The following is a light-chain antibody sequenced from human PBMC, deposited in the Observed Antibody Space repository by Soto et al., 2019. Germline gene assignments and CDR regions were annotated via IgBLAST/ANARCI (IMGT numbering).Light chain of an antibody. CDR3: LQHSDYPFT. CDR2: SAS. V-gene: IGKV1-17*01. Sequence: DIQMTQSPSSLSASVGDRVTITCRASRGIRDALGWYQQKAGEVPKRLIYSASSLQSGVPSRFSGSGSETEFTLTISSLQPEDFATYYCLQHSDYPFTFGQGTTLE. CDR1: RGIRDA. J-gene: IGKJ2*01.